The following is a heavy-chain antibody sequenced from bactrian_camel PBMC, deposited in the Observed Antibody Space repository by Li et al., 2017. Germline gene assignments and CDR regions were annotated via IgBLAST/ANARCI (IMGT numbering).Heavy chain of an antibody. CDR2: TKTGTGST. D-gene: IGHD4*01. CDR3: AAGYGSDTFPLQRDYYQY. J-gene: IGHJ4*01. V-gene: IGHV3S40*01. Sequence: VQLVESGGGLVQPGGSLRLSCAPSGSIPTKRYMGWFRQAPGQEREGVAETKTGTGSTRYADSVKGRFVISYDNVKNTVYLQMNSLKPEDSALYYCAAGYGSDTFPLQRDYYQYWGQGTQVTVS. CDR1: GSIPTKRY.